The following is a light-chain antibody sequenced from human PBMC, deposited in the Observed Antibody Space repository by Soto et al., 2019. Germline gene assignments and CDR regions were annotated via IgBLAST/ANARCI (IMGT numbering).Light chain of an antibody. CDR2: NAS. CDR1: QSINNW. V-gene: IGKV1-5*03. Sequence: DIQMTQSPSTLSASEGDRVTITCRASQSINNWLAWYQQKPGKAPKLLISNASNLKSWVPSRFSGTGFGTEFTLIISTPQPYDCAISYCQQYYSYPFPFGGGTKVDI. J-gene: IGKJ4*01. CDR3: QQYYSYPFP.